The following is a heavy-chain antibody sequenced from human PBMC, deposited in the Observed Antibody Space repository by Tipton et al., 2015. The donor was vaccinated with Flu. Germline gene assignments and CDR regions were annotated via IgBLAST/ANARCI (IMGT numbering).Heavy chain of an antibody. Sequence: SLRLSCAASGFSLNTYGLHWVRQAPGKGLEWVALIQSDGSSKFYADSVKGRFSTSRDISKNTVSLQMNSLRPEDTSVYYCARDSNWGSDYWGQGTLVTVSS. V-gene: IGHV3-30*02. J-gene: IGHJ4*02. D-gene: IGHD7-27*01. CDR3: ARDSNWGSDY. CDR1: GFSLNTYG. CDR2: IQSDGSSK.